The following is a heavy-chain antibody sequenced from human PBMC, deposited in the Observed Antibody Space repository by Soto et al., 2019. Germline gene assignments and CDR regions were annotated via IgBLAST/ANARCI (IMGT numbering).Heavy chain of an antibody. D-gene: IGHD2-15*01. V-gene: IGHV4-39*07. CDR3: ARQDRVVAEGRWFDP. CDR1: GGSVSSGSYY. Sequence: SETLFLTCTVSGGSVSSGSYYWSWIRQPPGKGLEWLGSVHYSGNTYYNPTLKSRLTISVDKSKNQFSLNLSSVTAADTAVYYCARQDRVVAEGRWFDPWGQGTLVTVSS. J-gene: IGHJ5*02. CDR2: VHYSGNT.